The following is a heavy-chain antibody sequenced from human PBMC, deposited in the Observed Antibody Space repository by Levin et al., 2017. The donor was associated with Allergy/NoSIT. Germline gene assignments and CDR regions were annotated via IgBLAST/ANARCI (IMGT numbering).Heavy chain of an antibody. J-gene: IGHJ3*02. D-gene: IGHD3-10*01. CDR1: GGSISSGSYY. Sequence: SETLSLTCTVSGGSISSGSYYWSWIRQPAGKGLEWIGRIYTSGSTNYNPSLKSRVTISVDTSKNQFSLKLSSVTAADTAVYYCAREDGFGDQGDAFDIWGQGTMVTVSS. CDR3: AREDGFGDQGDAFDI. V-gene: IGHV4-61*02. CDR2: IYTSGST.